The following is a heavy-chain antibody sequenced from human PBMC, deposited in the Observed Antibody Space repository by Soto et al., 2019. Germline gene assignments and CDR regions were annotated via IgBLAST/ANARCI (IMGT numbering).Heavy chain of an antibody. CDR2: IYTSGST. CDR3: ARDTGEPFPRYYFDY. Sequence: SETLSLTCTVSGGCTSSYYWSWIRQPAGKGLEWIGRIYTSGSTNYNPSLKSRVTMSVDTSKNQFSLKLSSVTAADTAVYYCARDTGEPFPRYYFDYWGQGTLVTV. J-gene: IGHJ4*02. V-gene: IGHV4-4*07. CDR1: GGCTSSYY. D-gene: IGHD3-16*01.